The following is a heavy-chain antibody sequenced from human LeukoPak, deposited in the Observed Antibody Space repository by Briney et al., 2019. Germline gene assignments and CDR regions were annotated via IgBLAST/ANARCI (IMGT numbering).Heavy chain of an antibody. CDR3: ARDESSSSWYYFDY. Sequence: ASVTVSCKASGYTFTGYYLHWVRQAPGQGLEWMGWINPNSGGTNYAQKFQGRVTMTRDTSISTAYMELSRLRSDDTAVYYCARDESSSSWYYFDYWGQGTLVTVSS. D-gene: IGHD6-13*01. CDR2: INPNSGGT. J-gene: IGHJ4*02. CDR1: GYTFTGYY. V-gene: IGHV1-2*02.